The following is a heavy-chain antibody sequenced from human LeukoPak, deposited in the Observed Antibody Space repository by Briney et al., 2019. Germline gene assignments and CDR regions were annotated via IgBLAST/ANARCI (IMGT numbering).Heavy chain of an antibody. CDR3: ARLNYYDSSGYLMRDDAFDI. J-gene: IGHJ3*02. CDR2: IYPADSDT. CDR1: GYNFPIFW. Sequence: GESLKISCQTSGYNFPIFWIGWVRQMPGRGLEWMGIIYPADSDTTYSPSFQGQVTISADKTTSTAYLQWSSLKASDSAMYYCARLNYYDSSGYLMRDDAFDIWGQGTMVTVSS. V-gene: IGHV5-51*01. D-gene: IGHD3-22*01.